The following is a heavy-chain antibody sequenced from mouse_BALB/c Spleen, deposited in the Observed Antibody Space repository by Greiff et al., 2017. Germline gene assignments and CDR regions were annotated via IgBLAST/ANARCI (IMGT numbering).Heavy chain of an antibody. V-gene: IGHV5-17*02. D-gene: IGHD1-1*01. CDR3: ARLIYYGSSYDYAMDY. CDR2: ISSGSSTI. CDR1: GFTFSSFG. Sequence: EVHLVESGGGLVQPGGSRKLSCAASGFTFSSFGMHWVRQAPEKGLEWVAYISSGSSTIYYADTVKGRFTISRDNPKNTLFLQMTSLRSEDTAMYYCARLIYYGSSYDYAMDYWGQGTSVTVSS. J-gene: IGHJ4*01.